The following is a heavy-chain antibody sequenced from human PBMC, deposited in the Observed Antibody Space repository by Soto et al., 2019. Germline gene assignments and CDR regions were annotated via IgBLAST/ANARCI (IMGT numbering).Heavy chain of an antibody. V-gene: IGHV3-66*01. CDR3: ARDRSTIYAFDI. CDR1: GCTVSSNY. CDR2: IYSGGST. Sequence: PGGSLRLSGAGSGCTVSSNYMSWVRQAPGKGLEWVSVIYSGGSTYYADSVKGRFTISRDNSKNTLYLQMNSLRAEDTAVYYCARDRSTIYAFDIWGQGTMVTVSS. D-gene: IGHD3-3*01. J-gene: IGHJ3*02.